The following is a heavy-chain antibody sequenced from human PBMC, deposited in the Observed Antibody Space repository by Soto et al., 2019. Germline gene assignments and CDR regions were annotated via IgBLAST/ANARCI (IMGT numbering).Heavy chain of an antibody. J-gene: IGHJ6*02. Sequence: GASVTVSCKASGGTFSSYAIIWVRQAPGQGLEWMGGIIPIFGTANYAQKFQGRVTITADESTSTAYMELSSLRSEDTAVYYCARDLYGSGSYYLGGGGVYYYYGMDVWGQGTTVTVSS. CDR1: GGTFSSYA. D-gene: IGHD3-10*01. V-gene: IGHV1-69*13. CDR2: IIPIFGTA. CDR3: ARDLYGSGSYYLGGGGVYYYYGMDV.